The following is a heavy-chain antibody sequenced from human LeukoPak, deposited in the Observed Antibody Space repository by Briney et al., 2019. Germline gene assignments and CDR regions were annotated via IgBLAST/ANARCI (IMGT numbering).Heavy chain of an antibody. D-gene: IGHD2-2*02. V-gene: IGHV4-34*01. CDR2: INHSGST. CDR3: ARGSAAILRYFQH. CDR1: GGSFSGYY. J-gene: IGHJ1*01. Sequence: KPSETLSLTCAVYGGSFSGYYWSWIRQPPGKGLEWIGEINHSGSTNYNPSLKSRVTISVDTSKNQFSLKLSSVTAADTAVYYCARGSAAILRYFQHWGQGTLVTVSS.